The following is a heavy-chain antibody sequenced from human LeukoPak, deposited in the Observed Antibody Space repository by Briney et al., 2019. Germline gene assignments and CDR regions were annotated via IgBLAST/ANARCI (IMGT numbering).Heavy chain of an antibody. V-gene: IGHV3-21*01. D-gene: IGHD3-9*01. J-gene: IGHJ4*02. CDR2: ISSSSSYI. CDR3: ARIWYYDILTGNSRYFDY. CDR1: GFTFSSYV. Sequence: PGGSLRLSCAASGFTFSSYVMSWVRQAPGKGLEWVSSISSSSSYIYYADSVKGRFTISRDNAKNSLYLQMNSLRAEDTAVYYCARIWYYDILTGNSRYFDYWGQGTLVTVSS.